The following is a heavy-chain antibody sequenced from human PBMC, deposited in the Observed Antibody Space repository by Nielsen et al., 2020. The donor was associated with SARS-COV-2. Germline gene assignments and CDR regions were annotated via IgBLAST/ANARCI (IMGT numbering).Heavy chain of an antibody. CDR1: GFNIRGYW. CDR2: IKLDGSEK. D-gene: IGHD6-13*01. CDR3: ARGYLAAPYYYGMDV. V-gene: IGHV3-7*03. J-gene: IGHJ6*02. Sequence: GGSLRLSCVVSGFNIRGYWMTWVRQAPGKGLEWVGNIKLDGSEKYYVDSVKGRFTISRDNAQSSLYLQMNSLRVEDTALYYCARGYLAAPYYYGMDVWGQGTKVTVSS.